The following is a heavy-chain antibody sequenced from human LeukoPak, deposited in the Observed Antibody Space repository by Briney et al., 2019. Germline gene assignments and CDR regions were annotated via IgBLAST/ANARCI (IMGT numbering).Heavy chain of an antibody. CDR3: ARASLGYCSSTSCDFYYYYYYGMDV. V-gene: IGHV3-21*01. CDR1: GFTFSSYS. J-gene: IGHJ6*04. D-gene: IGHD2-2*01. CDR2: ISSSSSYI. Sequence: GGSLRLSCAASGFTFSSYSMNWVRQAPGKGLEWVSSISSSSSYIYYADSVEGRFTISRDNAKNSLYLQMNSLRAEDTAVYYCARASLGYCSSTSCDFYYYYYYGMDVWGKGTTVTVSS.